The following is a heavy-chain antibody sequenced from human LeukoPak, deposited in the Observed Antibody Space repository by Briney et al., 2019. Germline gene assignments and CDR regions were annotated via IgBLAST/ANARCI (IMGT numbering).Heavy chain of an antibody. CDR1: GGTFSSYA. J-gene: IGHJ4*02. Sequence: SVKVSCKASGGTFSSYAISWVRQAPGQGLEWMGGIIPIFGTANYAQKFQGRVTITTDESTSTAYMELSSLRSEDTAVYYCARASMIYGSRSIGKLDYWGQGTLVTVSS. V-gene: IGHV1-69*05. CDR3: ARASMIYGSRSIGKLDY. D-gene: IGHD3-10*01. CDR2: IIPIFGTA.